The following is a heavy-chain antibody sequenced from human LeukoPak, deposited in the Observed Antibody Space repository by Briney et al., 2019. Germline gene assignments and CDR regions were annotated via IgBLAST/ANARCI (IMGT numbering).Heavy chain of an antibody. CDR1: GFIFSSYG. CDR3: ARRWGGTSKIDY. D-gene: IGHD4-23*01. V-gene: IGHV3-30*03. Sequence: PGGSLRLSCAASGFIFSSYGMHWVRQAPGKGLEWVAVISYDGSNKYYVDSVKGRFTISRDNSKNTLYLQMNSLRAEDTAVYYCARRWGGTSKIDYWGQGTLVTVSS. CDR2: ISYDGSNK. J-gene: IGHJ4*02.